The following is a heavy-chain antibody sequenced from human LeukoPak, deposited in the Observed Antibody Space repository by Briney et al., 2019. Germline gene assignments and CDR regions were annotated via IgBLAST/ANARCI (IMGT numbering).Heavy chain of an antibody. CDR1: GFTVSSNY. D-gene: IGHD3-10*01. CDR2: IHTSGST. J-gene: IGHJ6*02. Sequence: PGGSLRLSCAASGFTVSSNYMSWVRQAPGKGLEWVSVIHTSGSTYYADSVKGQFTISRDNSKNTLDLQMNSLRAEDTAVYYCARVLLWFGELLRSGMDVWGQGTTVTVSS. CDR3: ARVLLWFGELLRSGMDV. V-gene: IGHV3-53*01.